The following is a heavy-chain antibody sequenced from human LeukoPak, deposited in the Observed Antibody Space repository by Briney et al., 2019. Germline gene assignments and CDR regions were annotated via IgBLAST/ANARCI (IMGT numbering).Heavy chain of an antibody. D-gene: IGHD3-10*01. J-gene: IGHJ5*02. CDR3: ARRGALNHWFDP. CDR2: IYYSGST. V-gene: IGHV4-39*07. CDR1: GGSISSSSYY. Sequence: PSETLSLTCTVSGGSISSSSYYWGWIRQPQGKGLEWIGSIYYSGSTNYNPSLKSRVTISVDTSKNQFSLKLSSVTAADTAVYYCARRGALNHWFDPWGQGTLVTVSS.